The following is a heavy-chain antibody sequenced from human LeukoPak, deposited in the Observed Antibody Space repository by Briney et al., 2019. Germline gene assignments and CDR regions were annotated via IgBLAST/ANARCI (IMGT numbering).Heavy chain of an antibody. J-gene: IGHJ4*02. Sequence: GASVKVSCKASGYTFTSYGISWVRQAPGQGLEWMGWISAYNGNTNYAQKLQGRVTMTTDTSTSTAYMELRSLRPDDTAVYYCARVIVVVPAAMGLADYWGQGTLVTVSS. CDR1: GYTFTSYG. D-gene: IGHD2-2*01. CDR2: ISAYNGNT. CDR3: ARVIVVVPAAMGLADY. V-gene: IGHV1-18*01.